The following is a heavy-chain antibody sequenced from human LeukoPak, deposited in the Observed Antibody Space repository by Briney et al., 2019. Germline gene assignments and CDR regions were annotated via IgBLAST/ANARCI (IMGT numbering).Heavy chain of an antibody. Sequence: AGGSLRLSCAASGFTFSSYSMNWVRQAPGKGLEWVSSISSSSSYIYYADSVKGRFTISRDNSKNTLYLQMNSLRAEDTAVYYCARDGIAVAGTPYWGQGTLVTVSS. D-gene: IGHD6-19*01. CDR3: ARDGIAVAGTPY. J-gene: IGHJ4*02. CDR2: ISSSSSYI. V-gene: IGHV3-21*01. CDR1: GFTFSSYS.